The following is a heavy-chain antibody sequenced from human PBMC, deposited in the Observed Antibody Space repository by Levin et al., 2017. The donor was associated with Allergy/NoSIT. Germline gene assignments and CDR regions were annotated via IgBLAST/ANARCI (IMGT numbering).Heavy chain of an antibody. J-gene: IGHJ4*02. D-gene: IGHD3-16*01. CDR1: GFTFSTYG. CDR3: ARNDQGALDY. Sequence: GGSLRLSCAASGFTFSTYGMHWVRQAPGKGLEWVSYISGSSSTIYYVDSVKGRFTISRDKAKNSLYLQMNSLSAEDTAVYYCARNDQGALDYWGQGTLVTVSS. CDR2: ISGSSSTI. V-gene: IGHV3-48*01.